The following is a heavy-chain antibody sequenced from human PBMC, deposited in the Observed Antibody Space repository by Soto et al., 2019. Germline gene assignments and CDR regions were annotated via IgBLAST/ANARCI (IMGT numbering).Heavy chain of an antibody. V-gene: IGHV4-39*01. CDR2: IYYSGST. J-gene: IGHJ4*02. Sequence: PSETLSLTCTVSCVSISGIIYYWGWIRQPPGKGLEWIGNIYYSGSTYYNPSLKSRVTISVDASRNQFSLKLNSMTAADTAVYYCASFYGDYVSYWGQGTLVTVSS. D-gene: IGHD4-17*01. CDR1: CVSISGIIYY. CDR3: ASFYGDYVSY.